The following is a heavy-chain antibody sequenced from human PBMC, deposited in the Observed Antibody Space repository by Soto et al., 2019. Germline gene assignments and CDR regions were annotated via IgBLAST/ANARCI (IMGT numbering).Heavy chain of an antibody. CDR3: ARGAYYYDSSGYPFDY. V-gene: IGHV1-69*13. CDR2: IIPIFGRA. D-gene: IGHD3-22*01. J-gene: IGHJ4*02. Sequence: GASVKVSCKASGGSFSGYAISWVRQATGQGLEWMGGIIPIFGRANYAQKFQGRVTITADESTSTAYMELSSMRSEDTAVYYCARGAYYYDSSGYPFDYWGQGTLVTVSS. CDR1: GGSFSGYA.